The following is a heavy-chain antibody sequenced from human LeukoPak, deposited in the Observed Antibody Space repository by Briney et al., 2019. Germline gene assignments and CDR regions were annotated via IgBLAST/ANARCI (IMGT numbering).Heavy chain of an antibody. D-gene: IGHD3-9*01. J-gene: IGHJ4*02. V-gene: IGHV1-8*01. CDR3: AKDISVGRYFDWLSNGGFDY. CDR1: GYTFTSYD. Sequence: GASVKVSCKASGYTFTSYDINWVRQATGQGLEWMGWMNPNSGNTGYAQKFQGRVTMTRNTSISTAYMELSSLRSEDTAVYYCAKDISVGRYFDWLSNGGFDYWGQGTLVTVSS. CDR2: MNPNSGNT.